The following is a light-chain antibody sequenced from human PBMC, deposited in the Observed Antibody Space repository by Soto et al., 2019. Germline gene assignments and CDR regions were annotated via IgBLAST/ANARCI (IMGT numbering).Light chain of an antibody. CDR2: AAS. V-gene: IGKV1-39*01. Sequence: DVQLTQSPSSLSVFVGDSVTVTCRASQNMITYLHWYHQNPGEAPTLLINAASTLQSGVPTRFSGSGSRTDFSLTINSLQPEEVGTYYCQQRYSNPTFGQGTTVEIK. J-gene: IGKJ1*01. CDR3: QQRYSNPT. CDR1: QNMITY.